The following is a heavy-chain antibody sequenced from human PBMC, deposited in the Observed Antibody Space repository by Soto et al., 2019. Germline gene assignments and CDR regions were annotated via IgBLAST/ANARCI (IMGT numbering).Heavy chain of an antibody. Sequence: QVQLVQSGAEVRKPGASVKVSCRASGFTFTKYYLHWVRQAPGQGLEWMGIINLSGGSTGYAQKFQGRVTMTRDTSTSTVYMELSSLRSEDTAVYYCARDPGSGSSDYWGQGTLVTVSS. D-gene: IGHD6-6*01. J-gene: IGHJ4*02. CDR1: GFTFTKYY. CDR3: ARDPGSGSSDY. V-gene: IGHV1-46*01. CDR2: INLSGGST.